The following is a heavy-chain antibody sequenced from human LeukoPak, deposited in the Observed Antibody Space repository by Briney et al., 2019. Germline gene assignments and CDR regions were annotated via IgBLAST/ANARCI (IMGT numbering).Heavy chain of an antibody. V-gene: IGHV1-69*04. J-gene: IGHJ4*02. CDR3: AMIAAAGTGVDY. CDR2: IIPILGIA. CDR1: GGTFSSYA. Sequence: SVKVSCKASGGTFSSYAISWVRQAPGQGLEWMGRIIPILGIANYAQKFQGRVTITADKSTSTAYMELSSLRSEDTAVYYCAMIAAAGTGVDYWGQGTLVTVSS. D-gene: IGHD6-13*01.